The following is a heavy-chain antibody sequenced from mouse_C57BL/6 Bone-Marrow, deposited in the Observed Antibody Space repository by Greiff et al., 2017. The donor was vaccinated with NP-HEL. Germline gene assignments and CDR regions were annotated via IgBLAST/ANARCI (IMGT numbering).Heavy chain of an antibody. D-gene: IGHD2-5*01. Sequence: EVQLQQSGPELVKPGASVKISCKASGYTFTDYYMNWVKQSHGKSLEWIGDINPNNGGTSYNQKFKGKATLTVDKSSSTAYMELRSLTSEDSAVYYCARDYYSNFHAMDYWGQGTSVTVSS. CDR1: GYTFTDYY. CDR2: INPNNGGT. V-gene: IGHV1-26*01. J-gene: IGHJ4*01. CDR3: ARDYYSNFHAMDY.